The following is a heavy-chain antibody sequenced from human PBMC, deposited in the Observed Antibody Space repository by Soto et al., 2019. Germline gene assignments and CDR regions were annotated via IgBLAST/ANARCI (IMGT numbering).Heavy chain of an antibody. D-gene: IGHD1-1*01. V-gene: IGHV4-61*01. CDR1: GASVTSGSYY. CDR3: ARRQNWNNLFDT. Sequence: PSETLSLTCSVSGASVTSGSYYWSWIRQPPGKGLEWIGCSYYSGSTSHNPSLRSRVTISIDTSKTQFSLRLRSVTAADTAVYYCARRQNWNNLFDTWGQGTLVTVSS. CDR2: SYYSGST. J-gene: IGHJ5*02.